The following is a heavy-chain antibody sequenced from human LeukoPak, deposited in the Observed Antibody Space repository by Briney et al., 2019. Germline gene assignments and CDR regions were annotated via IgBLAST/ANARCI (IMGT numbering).Heavy chain of an antibody. CDR1: GFTFSSYA. Sequence: SGGSLRLSCAASGFTFSSYAMSWVRQAPGKGLEWVSAISGSGGSTYYADSVKGRFTISRDNSKNTLYLQMNSLRAEDTAVYYCTKASHSSSWYLGRWDGNNWFDPWGQGTLVTVSS. V-gene: IGHV3-23*01. J-gene: IGHJ5*02. CDR2: ISGSGGST. D-gene: IGHD6-13*01. CDR3: TKASHSSSWYLGRWDGNNWFDP.